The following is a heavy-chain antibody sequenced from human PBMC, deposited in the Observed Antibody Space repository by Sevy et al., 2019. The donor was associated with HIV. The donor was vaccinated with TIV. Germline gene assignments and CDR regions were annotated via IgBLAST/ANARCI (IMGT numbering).Heavy chain of an antibody. D-gene: IGHD3-3*02. CDR3: VIGDTPRLTGSGTRLKDQSLNXFHF. CDR1: GYTLSEVS. J-gene: IGHJ4*02. V-gene: IGHV1-24*01. CDR2: FVPEDGEI. Sequence: ASVKVSCKVPGYTLSEVSMHWVRQAPGKGLEWMGGFVPEDGEIVYAQNFQGRVTVAEDTLTDTAYLEVTNLRSEDTATYFCVIGDTPRLTGSGTRLKDQSLNXFHFWGQGTLVTVSS.